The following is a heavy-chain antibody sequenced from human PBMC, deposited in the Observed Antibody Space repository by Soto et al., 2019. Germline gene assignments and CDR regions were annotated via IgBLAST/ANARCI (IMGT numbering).Heavy chain of an antibody. CDR1: GFTFSSYG. J-gene: IGHJ6*02. CDR3: AKVYDYSNYSGMDV. D-gene: IGHD4-4*01. CDR2: ISYDGSNK. V-gene: IGHV3-30*18. Sequence: GGSLRLSCAASGFTFSSYGMHWVRQAPGKGLEWVEVISYDGSNKYYADSVKGRFTISRDNSKNTLYLQMNSLRAEDTAVYYCAKVYDYSNYSGMDVWGQGTTVTVSS.